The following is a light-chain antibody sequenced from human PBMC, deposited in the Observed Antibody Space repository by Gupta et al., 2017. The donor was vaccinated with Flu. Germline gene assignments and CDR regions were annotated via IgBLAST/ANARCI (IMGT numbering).Light chain of an antibody. V-gene: IGLV1-44*01. CDR2: SNN. Sequence: QSVLTQPPSASGTPGQRVTISCSGSSSNIGRTSVNWYQELPGAAPKLLIYSNNQRPSGVPDRFSGSKSGTTASLAISGLQSEDEADYYCATWDNSLIGPVFGGGTKLTVL. CDR1: SSNIGRTS. J-gene: IGLJ3*02. CDR3: ATWDNSLIGPV.